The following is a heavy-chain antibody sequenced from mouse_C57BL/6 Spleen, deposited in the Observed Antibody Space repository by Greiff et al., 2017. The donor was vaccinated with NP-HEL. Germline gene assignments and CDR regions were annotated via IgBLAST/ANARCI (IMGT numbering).Heavy chain of an antibody. CDR2: ISDGGSYT. Sequence: DVKLVESGGGLVKPGGSLKLSCAASGFTFSSYAMSWVRQTPEKRLEWVATISDGGSYTYYPDNVKGRFTISRDNAKNNLYLQMSHLKSEDTAMYYCARVSYYTYYYDYWGQGTTLTVSS. D-gene: IGHD2-10*01. CDR3: ARVSYYTYYYDY. V-gene: IGHV5-4*03. CDR1: GFTFSSYA. J-gene: IGHJ2*01.